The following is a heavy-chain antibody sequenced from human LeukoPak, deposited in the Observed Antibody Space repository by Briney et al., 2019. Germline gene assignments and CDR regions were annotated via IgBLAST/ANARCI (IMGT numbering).Heavy chain of an antibody. Sequence: GGSLRLSCVASGFTFSNFAMSWVRQAPGKGLEWVSVISGSGGTTHYAGSVRGRFTFTRVNSKTPLQLQMTSRRAEDTAVYYCATDYYDSSGSYTVDHWGQGTLVTVSS. V-gene: IGHV3-23*01. CDR2: ISGSGGTT. CDR3: ATDYYDSSGSYTVDH. D-gene: IGHD3-22*01. CDR1: GFTFSNFA. J-gene: IGHJ4*02.